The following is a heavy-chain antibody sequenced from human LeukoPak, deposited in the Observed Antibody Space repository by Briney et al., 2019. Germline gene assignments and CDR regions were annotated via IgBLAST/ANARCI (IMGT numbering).Heavy chain of an antibody. D-gene: IGHD2-8*01. CDR1: RYIFTSYW. J-gene: IGHJ4*02. CDR2: IYPGDSDT. V-gene: IGHV5-51*01. Sequence: GESLQISCKGSRYIFTSYWIGWVRQMPGKGLHWMGNIYPGDSDTRYSPSFQGQVTISADKSISTAYLQWSSLKASDTAMYYCARLLPPRYCTNGVCYTGWDYWGQGTLVTVSS. CDR3: ARLLPPRYCTNGVCYTGWDY.